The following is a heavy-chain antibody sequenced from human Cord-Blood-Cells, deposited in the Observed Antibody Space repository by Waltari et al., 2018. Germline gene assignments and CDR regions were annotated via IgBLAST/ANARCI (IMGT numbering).Heavy chain of an antibody. J-gene: IGHJ4*02. CDR2: IYHSGST. D-gene: IGHD3-3*01. CDR1: GYSISSGYY. Sequence: QVQLQESGPGLVKPSETLSLTCAVSGYSISSGYYCGWIRQPPGKGLEWIGSIYHSGSTYYNPSLKSRVTISVDTSKNQFSLKLSSVTAADTAVYYCARIEAYDFWSGYFDYWGQGTLVTVSS. V-gene: IGHV4-38-2*01. CDR3: ARIEAYDFWSGYFDY.